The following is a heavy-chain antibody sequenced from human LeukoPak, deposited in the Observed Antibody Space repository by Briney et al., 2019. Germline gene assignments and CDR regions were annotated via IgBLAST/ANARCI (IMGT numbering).Heavy chain of an antibody. D-gene: IGHD3-22*01. V-gene: IGHV1-69*05. J-gene: IGHJ4*02. Sequence: ASVKVSCKASGGTFSSYAISWVRQAPGQGLEWMGGIIPIFGTVNYAQKFQGRVTITTDESTSTAYMELSSLRSEDTAVYYCARDRGSSGYYYFDYWGQGTLVTVSS. CDR1: GGTFSSYA. CDR2: IIPIFGTV. CDR3: ARDRGSSGYYYFDY.